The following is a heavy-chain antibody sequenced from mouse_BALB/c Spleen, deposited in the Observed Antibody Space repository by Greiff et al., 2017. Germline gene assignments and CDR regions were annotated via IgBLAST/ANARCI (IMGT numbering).Heavy chain of an antibody. J-gene: IGHJ1*01. CDR1: GYTFTSYW. D-gene: IGHD1-1*01. CDR2: INPSTGYT. Sequence: QVQLQQSGAELAKPGASVKMSCKASGYTFTSYWMHWVKQRPGQGLEWIGYINPSTGYTEYNQKFKDKATLTADKSSSTAYMQLSSLTSEDSAVYYCAREGNYYGNHWYFDVWGAGTTVTVSS. V-gene: IGHV1-7*01. CDR3: AREGNYYGNHWYFDV.